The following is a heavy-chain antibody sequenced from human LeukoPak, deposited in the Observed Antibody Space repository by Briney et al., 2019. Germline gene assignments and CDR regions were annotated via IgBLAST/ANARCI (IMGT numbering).Heavy chain of an antibody. D-gene: IGHD3-22*01. V-gene: IGHV5-51*01. Sequence: GESLKISCKGSGYSFTIYWIAWVRQMPGKGLEWVGIIYPGDSNTRYSPSFQGQVTISADKSVSTAYLQWSSLKASDTAMYYCARLYYDNSGYPDYWGQGTLVTVSS. CDR3: ARLYYDNSGYPDY. CDR1: GYSFTIYW. CDR2: IYPGDSNT. J-gene: IGHJ4*02.